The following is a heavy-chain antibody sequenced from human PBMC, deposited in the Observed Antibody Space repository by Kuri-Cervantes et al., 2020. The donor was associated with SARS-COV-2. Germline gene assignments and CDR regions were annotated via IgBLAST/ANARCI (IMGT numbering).Heavy chain of an antibody. V-gene: IGHV1-46*01. CDR1: GYTFTSYG. CDR3: ARGPYYDFWSGFDYYYYMDV. Sequence: ASVKVSCKASGYTFTSYGISWVRQAPGQGLEWMGIINPSGGSTSYAQKFQGRVTMTRDTSTSTVYMELSSLRSEDTAVYYCARGPYYDFWSGFDYYYYMDVWGKGTTVTVSS. D-gene: IGHD3-3*01. J-gene: IGHJ6*03. CDR2: INPSGGST.